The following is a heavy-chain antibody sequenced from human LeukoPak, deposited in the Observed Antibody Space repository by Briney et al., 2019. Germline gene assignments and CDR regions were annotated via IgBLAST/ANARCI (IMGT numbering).Heavy chain of an antibody. CDR2: ISSSGSTI. CDR3: ARDRYSYYDSSGYYYFDY. J-gene: IGHJ4*02. Sequence: GGSLRLSCAASGFTFSSYEMNWVRQAPGKGLEWVSYISSSGSTIYYADSVKGRFTISRDNAKNSLYLQMNSLRAEDTAVYYCARDRYSYYDSSGYYYFDYWGQGTLVTVSS. V-gene: IGHV3-48*03. CDR1: GFTFSSYE. D-gene: IGHD3-22*01.